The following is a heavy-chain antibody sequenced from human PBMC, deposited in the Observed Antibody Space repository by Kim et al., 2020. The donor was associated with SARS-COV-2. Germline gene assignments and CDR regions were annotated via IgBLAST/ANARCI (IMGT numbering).Heavy chain of an antibody. V-gene: IGHV4-39*01. CDR3: ARQVRVGCHLDH. D-gene: IGHD1-26*01. Sequence: SETLSLTCTVSGVSIDTSDYYWAWVRQPPGQGLEWIATIYFTGTTFYSPSLKSRATVSIDTSKDQFSLDLNSVTTTDTSMYYWARQVRVGCHLDHWGQGILLTVTS. J-gene: IGHJ4*02. CDR1: GVSIDTSDYY. CDR2: IYFTGTT.